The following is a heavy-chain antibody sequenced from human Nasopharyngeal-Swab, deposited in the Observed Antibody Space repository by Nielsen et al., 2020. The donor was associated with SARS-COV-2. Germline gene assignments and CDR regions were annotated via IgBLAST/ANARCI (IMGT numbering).Heavy chain of an antibody. Sequence: SETLSLTCTVSGGPVSSGSYYWSWIRQPPGKGLEWIGYIYYSGSTNYNPSLKSRVTISVDTSKNQFSLKLSSVTAADTAVYYCARAWRITIFGVVNHFDYWGQGTLVTVSS. D-gene: IGHD3-3*01. CDR2: IYYSGST. CDR3: ARAWRITIFGVVNHFDY. CDR1: GGPVSSGSYY. V-gene: IGHV4-61*01. J-gene: IGHJ4*02.